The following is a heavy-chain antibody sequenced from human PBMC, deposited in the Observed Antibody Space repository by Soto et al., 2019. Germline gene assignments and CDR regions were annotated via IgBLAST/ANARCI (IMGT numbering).Heavy chain of an antibody. CDR3: ARDHDFWGGYYIRLIVVY. D-gene: IGHD3-3*01. J-gene: IGHJ4*02. CDR2: ISAYNGNT. Sequence: ASVKVSCKASGYTFTSYGISWVRQAPGQGLEWMGWISAYNGNTNYAQKLQGRVTMTTDTSTSTAYMELRSLRSDDTAVYYCARDHDFWGGYYIRLIVVYWGQGTLVTVSS. V-gene: IGHV1-18*01. CDR1: GYTFTSYG.